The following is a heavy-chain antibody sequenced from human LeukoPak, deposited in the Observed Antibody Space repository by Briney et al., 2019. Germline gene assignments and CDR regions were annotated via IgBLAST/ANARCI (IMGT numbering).Heavy chain of an antibody. CDR1: GFTFSTYA. V-gene: IGHV3-30*04. CDR3: ARGQGYESYYYMDV. J-gene: IGHJ6*03. CDR2: ISFDGVNT. Sequence: PGGSLRLSCAASGFTFSTYAIHWVRQAPDKGLEWVAVISFDGVNTFYADSVKGRFTISRDNSNNTVYLQMNNLRPEDTAVFYCARGQGYESYYYMDVWGKGTTVSVSS. D-gene: IGHD2-2*01.